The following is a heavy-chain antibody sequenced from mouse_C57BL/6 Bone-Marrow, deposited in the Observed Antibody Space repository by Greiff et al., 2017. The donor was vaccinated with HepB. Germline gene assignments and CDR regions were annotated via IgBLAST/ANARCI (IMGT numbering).Heavy chain of an antibody. Sequence: VQLQQSGPELARPWASVKISCQAFYTFSRRVHFAIRDTNYWMQWVKQRPGQGLEWIGAIYPGNGDTSYNQKFKGKATLTADKSSSTAYMQHSSLTSEDSAVYYCAWMGIYYDYDGFASWGQGTLVTVSA. CDR1: YTFSRRVH. D-gene: IGHD2-4*01. V-gene: IGHV1-87*01. CDR3: SEDSAVYYCAWMGIYYDYDGFAS. J-gene: IGHJ3*01. CDR2: GQGLEWIG.